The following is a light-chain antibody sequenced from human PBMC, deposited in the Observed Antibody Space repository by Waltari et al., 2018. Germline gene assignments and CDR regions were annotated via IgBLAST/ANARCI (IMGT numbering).Light chain of an antibody. CDR1: ILRTYY. V-gene: IGLV3-19*01. J-gene: IGLJ2*01. CDR2: GKN. Sequence: SSDLTQDPAVSVALGQTVRLTCQGDILRTYYGNWCRQKPGQPPELVISGKNNRPSGIPDRFSASSSGNTASLIITGAQAEDEADYYCSSRELSGHVVFGGGTRLTVL. CDR3: SSRELSGHVV.